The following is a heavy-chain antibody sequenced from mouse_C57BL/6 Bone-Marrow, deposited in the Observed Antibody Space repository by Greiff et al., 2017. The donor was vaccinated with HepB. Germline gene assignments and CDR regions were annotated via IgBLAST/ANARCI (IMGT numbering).Heavy chain of an antibody. J-gene: IGHJ1*03. D-gene: IGHD1-1*01. CDR1: EYEFPSHD. Sequence: EVQLVESGGGLVQPGESLKLSCESNEYEFPSHDMSWVRKTPEKRLELVAAINSDGGSTYYPDTMERRFIISRDNTKKTLYLQMSSLRSEDTALYYCARHHPTTTVVDWYFDVWGTGTTVTVSS. CDR2: INSDGGST. CDR3: ARHHPTTTVVDWYFDV. V-gene: IGHV5-2*01.